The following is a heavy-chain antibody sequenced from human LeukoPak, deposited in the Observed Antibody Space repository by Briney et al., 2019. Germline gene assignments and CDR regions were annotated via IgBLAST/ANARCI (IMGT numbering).Heavy chain of an antibody. V-gene: IGHV3-7*01. J-gene: IGHJ4*02. Sequence: PGGSLRLSCAASGFTFSIYWMSWVRQAPGKGLEWVANIKRDGSEKYYVDSVKGRFTISRDNAKNSLYLQMNSLRAEDTAVYYCGLSTLGELLFDYWGQGTLVTVSS. CDR3: GLSTLGELLFDY. CDR1: GFTFSIYW. CDR2: IKRDGSEK. D-gene: IGHD3-10*01.